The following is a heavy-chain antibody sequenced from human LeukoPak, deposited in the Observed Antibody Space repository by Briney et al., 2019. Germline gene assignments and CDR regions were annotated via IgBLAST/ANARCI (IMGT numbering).Heavy chain of an antibody. D-gene: IGHD6-19*01. CDR2: IYHSGST. V-gene: IGHV4-30-2*01. CDR3: ARDDAVAGTGVDY. J-gene: IGHJ4*02. Sequence: SETLSLTCTVSGGSISSGGYYWSWIRQPPGKGLEWIGYIYHSGSTYYNPSLKSRVTISVDRSKNQFSLKLSSVTAADTAVYYCARDDAVAGTGVDYWGQGTLVTVSS. CDR1: GGSISSGGYY.